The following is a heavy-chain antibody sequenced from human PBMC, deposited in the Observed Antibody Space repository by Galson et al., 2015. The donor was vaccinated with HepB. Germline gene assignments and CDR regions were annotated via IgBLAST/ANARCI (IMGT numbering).Heavy chain of an antibody. J-gene: IGHJ5*02. Sequence: SLRLSCAASGFTFSSYAMHWVRQAPGKGLEYVSAISSNGGSTYYANSVKGRFTISRDNSKNTLYLQMGSLRAEDMAVYYCAGGNIGIAAAGTYHWGQGTLVTVSS. V-gene: IGHV3-64*01. CDR2: ISSNGGST. CDR1: GFTFSSYA. D-gene: IGHD6-13*01. CDR3: AGGNIGIAAAGTYH.